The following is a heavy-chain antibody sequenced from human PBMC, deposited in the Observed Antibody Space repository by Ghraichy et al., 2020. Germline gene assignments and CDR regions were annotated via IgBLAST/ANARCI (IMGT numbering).Heavy chain of an antibody. CDR3: ARVGGHYDCWSGYSGERRGIDS. J-gene: IGHJ4*02. V-gene: IGHV4-34*01. CDR1: SGSFSGVF. Sequence: SETLSLTCAVYSGSFSGVFWTWIRQPPGMGLVWSGEVTHSGSTKYNPSLKGRVTISVDTSVNQFSLKLNSVTAADTAVYYCARVGGHYDCWSGYSGERRGIDSWSQGTPVTVSS. CDR2: VTHSGST. D-gene: IGHD3-3*01.